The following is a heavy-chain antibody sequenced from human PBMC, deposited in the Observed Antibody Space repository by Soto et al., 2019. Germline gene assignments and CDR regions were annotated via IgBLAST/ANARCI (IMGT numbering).Heavy chain of an antibody. V-gene: IGHV3-23*01. CDR1: GFTFSSYA. Sequence: EVQLLESGGGLVQPGGSLRLSCAASGFTFSSYAMSWVRQAPGKGLEWVSAISGSGGSTYYADSVKGRFTISRDNSKNTLYLQMNSLRAEDTAVYYCAKCRFNGSGLKVYYYGMDVWGQGTTVTVSS. D-gene: IGHD3-10*01. J-gene: IGHJ6*02. CDR2: ISGSGGST. CDR3: AKCRFNGSGLKVYYYGMDV.